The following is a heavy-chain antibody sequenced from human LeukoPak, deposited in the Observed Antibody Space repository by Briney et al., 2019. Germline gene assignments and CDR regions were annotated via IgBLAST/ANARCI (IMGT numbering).Heavy chain of an antibody. J-gene: IGHJ4*02. V-gene: IGHV3-21*01. Sequence: GGSLRLSCAASGFTFSSYAMHWVRQAPGKGLEWVSSISSSSSYIYYADSVKGRFTISRDNAENSLYLQMNSLRAEDTAVYYCAREGYDSSGYYFKNFDYWGQGTLVTVSS. D-gene: IGHD3-22*01. CDR3: AREGYDSSGYYFKNFDY. CDR2: ISSSSSYI. CDR1: GFTFSSYA.